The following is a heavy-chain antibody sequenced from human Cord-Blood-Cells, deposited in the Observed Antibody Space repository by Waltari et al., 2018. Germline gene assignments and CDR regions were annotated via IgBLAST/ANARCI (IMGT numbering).Heavy chain of an antibody. D-gene: IGHD5-18*01. CDR1: GFTFRSYA. CDR2: ISYDGSNK. CDR3: ARGDTAMAPFDY. Sequence: QVQLVESGGGVVQPGRSLRPSCAASGFTFRSYATQRVRQAPGKGLEWVAVISYDGSNKYYADSVKGRFTISRDNSKNTLYLQMNSLRAEDTAVYYCARGDTAMAPFDYWGQGTLVTVSS. V-gene: IGHV3-30*04. J-gene: IGHJ4*02.